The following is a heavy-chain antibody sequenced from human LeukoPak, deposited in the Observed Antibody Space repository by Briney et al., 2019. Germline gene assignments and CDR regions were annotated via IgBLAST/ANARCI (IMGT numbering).Heavy chain of an antibody. V-gene: IGHV1-2*06. CDR1: GYTFTSYY. CDR2: INPNSGGT. J-gene: IGHJ4*02. CDR3: ARVGYYESSGYYEY. D-gene: IGHD3-22*01. Sequence: ASVTVSCKASGYTFTSYYMHWVRQAPGQGLEWMGRINPNSGGTNYAQKFQGRVTMTRDTSISTVYMELSRLRSDDTAVYYCARVGYYESSGYYEYWGQGTLVTVS.